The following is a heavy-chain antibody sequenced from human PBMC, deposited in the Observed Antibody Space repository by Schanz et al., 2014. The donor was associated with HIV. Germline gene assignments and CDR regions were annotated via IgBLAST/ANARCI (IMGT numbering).Heavy chain of an antibody. CDR3: AREKFSTLTGYPQNAFDI. J-gene: IGHJ3*02. Sequence: QVQLVQSGTEVKKPGSSVKVSCKASGGTFSSYAISWVRQAPGQGLEWMGGIIPIFGTANSAQRFQGRVTIAADKSTSTAYMELSSLRSEDTAVYYCAREKFSTLTGYPQNAFDIWGQGTMVTVSS. D-gene: IGHD3-9*01. CDR2: IIPIFGTA. V-gene: IGHV1-69*06. CDR1: GGTFSSYA.